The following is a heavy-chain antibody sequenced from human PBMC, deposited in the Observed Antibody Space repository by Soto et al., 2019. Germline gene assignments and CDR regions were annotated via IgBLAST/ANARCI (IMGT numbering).Heavy chain of an antibody. Sequence: QVQVVQSGDEVKKPGASVKVSCKASGYTFTNYDFSWVRQAPGQGLEWMGWISGYNGNTKYAEKFQGRVTMTTDTCTSTAHMELRSLRSDDTAVYYCAREGQAPYYYYGMDVWGQGTAVTVSS. V-gene: IGHV1-18*01. CDR2: ISGYNGNT. CDR1: GYTFTNYD. J-gene: IGHJ6*02. CDR3: AREGQAPYYYYGMDV.